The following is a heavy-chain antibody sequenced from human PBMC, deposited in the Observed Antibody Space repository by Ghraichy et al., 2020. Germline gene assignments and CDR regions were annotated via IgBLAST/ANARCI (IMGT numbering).Heavy chain of an antibody. J-gene: IGHJ4*02. Sequence: GSLRLSCAASGVTVGSNYMSWVRQAPGKGLEWVSVIYSGGSTYYADSVKGRFTISRDNSKNTLYLQMNSRRAEDTAVYYCARVLGSGSYYYSWGQGTLVTVSS. CDR2: IYSGGST. D-gene: IGHD1-26*01. V-gene: IGHV3-53*01. CDR3: ARVLGSGSYYYS. CDR1: GVTVGSNY.